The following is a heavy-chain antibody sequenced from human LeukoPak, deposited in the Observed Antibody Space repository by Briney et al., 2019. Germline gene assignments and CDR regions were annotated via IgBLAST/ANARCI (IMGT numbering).Heavy chain of an antibody. CDR3: AKAHDYGDYAGFDY. D-gene: IGHD4-17*01. CDR2: ISRNSGNI. CDR1: GFNFDDYA. V-gene: IGHV3-9*01. Sequence: QTGGSLRLSCAASGFNFDDYAMHWVRQAPGKGLEWVSGISRNSGNIAYADSVKGRFTISRDSAKTSLYLQINNLRAEDTALYYCAKAHDYGDYAGFDYWGQGTLVTVSS. J-gene: IGHJ4*02.